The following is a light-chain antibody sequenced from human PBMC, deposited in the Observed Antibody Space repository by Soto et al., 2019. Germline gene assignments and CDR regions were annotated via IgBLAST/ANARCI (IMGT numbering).Light chain of an antibody. J-gene: IGKJ1*01. V-gene: IGKV1-17*01. CDR3: QQANSFSWT. CDR1: QGIRNG. CDR2: AAS. Sequence: DIQMTQSPSSLSASVGDRVTITCRASQGIRNGLGWYQQKPGKAPERLISAASSLPSGVPSRFSGSGSGTDFTLTISSLQPEDFATYYCQQANSFSWTFGQGTKVEV.